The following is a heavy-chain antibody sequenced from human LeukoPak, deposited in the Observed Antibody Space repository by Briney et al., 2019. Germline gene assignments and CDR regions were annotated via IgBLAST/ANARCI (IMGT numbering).Heavy chain of an antibody. V-gene: IGHV3-21*04. CDR1: GFTFSSYS. CDR2: ISSSSSYI. CDR3: ARGACGGGDCYSLDY. D-gene: IGHD2-21*02. J-gene: IGHJ4*02. Sequence: GGSLRLSCAASGFTFSSYSMNWVRQAPGKGLEWVSSISSSSSYIYYADSVKGRFTISRDNAKNSLYLQMNSLRAEDTAVYYCARGACGGGDCYSLDYWGQGTLVTVSS.